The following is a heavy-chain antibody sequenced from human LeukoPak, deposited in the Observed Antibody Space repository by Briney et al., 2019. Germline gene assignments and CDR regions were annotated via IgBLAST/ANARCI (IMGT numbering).Heavy chain of an antibody. D-gene: IGHD2-21*01. CDR2: INHSGST. V-gene: IGHV4-34*01. CDR1: GGSFSGYY. CDR3: ARSHIDAFDI. J-gene: IGHJ3*02. Sequence: SETLSLTCAVYGGSFSGYYWSWIRQPPGKGLEWIGEINHSGSTNYNPSLKSRVTISVDTSKNQSSLKLSSVTAADAAVYYCARSHIDAFDIWGQGTMVTVSS.